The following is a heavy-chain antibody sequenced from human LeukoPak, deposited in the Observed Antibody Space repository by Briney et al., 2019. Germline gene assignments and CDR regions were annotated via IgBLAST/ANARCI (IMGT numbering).Heavy chain of an antibody. Sequence: GGSLRLSCAASGFTFTSYGMSWVRQAPGKGLEWVSAISGSGGSTYYADSVKGRFTISRDNSKNTLYLQMNNLRPEDTAIYYCAKDQAGGWGQGTLVTVSS. CDR1: GFTFTSYG. D-gene: IGHD4-23*01. CDR2: ISGSGGST. J-gene: IGHJ4*02. V-gene: IGHV3-23*01. CDR3: AKDQAGG.